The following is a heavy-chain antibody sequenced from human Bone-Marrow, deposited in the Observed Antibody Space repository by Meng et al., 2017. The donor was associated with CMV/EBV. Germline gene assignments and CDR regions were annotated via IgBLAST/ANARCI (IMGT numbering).Heavy chain of an antibody. Sequence: SETLSLTCTVSGGSISGYFWSWIRQPPGKGLEWIAYIHYSGSSIYNPSLKSRVTISVDTSKNQFSLKLSSVTAADTAVYYCARYYDSSEYYFDYWGHGTRVTFYS. CDR1: GGSISGYF. CDR3: ARYYDSSEYYFDY. V-gene: IGHV4-59*01. D-gene: IGHD3-22*01. J-gene: IGHJ4*01. CDR2: IHYSGSS.